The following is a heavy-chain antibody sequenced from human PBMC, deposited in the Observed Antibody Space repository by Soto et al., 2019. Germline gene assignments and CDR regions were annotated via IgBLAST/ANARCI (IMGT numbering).Heavy chain of an antibody. CDR1: GFTFSSYG. Sequence: PGGSLRLSCAASGFTFSSYGMHWVRQAPGKGLEWVAVIWYDGSNKYYADSVKGRFTISRDNSKNTLYLQMNSLRAEDTAVYYCARDGDYDILTGYYAPYGMDVWGQGTTVTVSS. J-gene: IGHJ6*02. V-gene: IGHV3-33*01. CDR3: ARDGDYDILTGYYAPYGMDV. CDR2: IWYDGSNK. D-gene: IGHD3-9*01.